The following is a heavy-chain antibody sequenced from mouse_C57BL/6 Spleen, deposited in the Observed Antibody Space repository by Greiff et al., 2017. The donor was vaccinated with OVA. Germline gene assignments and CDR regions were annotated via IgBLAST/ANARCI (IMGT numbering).Heavy chain of an antibody. D-gene: IGHD1-1*02. Sequence: EVQGVESGGDLVKPGGSLKLSCAASGFTFSSYGMSWVRQTPDKRLEWVATISSGGSYTYYPDSVKGRFTISRDNAKNTLYLQMSSLKSEDTAMYYCARPSGGPYYFDYWGQGTTLTVSS. CDR3: ARPSGGPYYFDY. V-gene: IGHV5-6*01. J-gene: IGHJ2*01. CDR2: ISSGGSYT. CDR1: GFTFSSYG.